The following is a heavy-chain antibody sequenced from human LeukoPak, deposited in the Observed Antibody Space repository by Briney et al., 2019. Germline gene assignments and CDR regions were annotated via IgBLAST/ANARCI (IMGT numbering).Heavy chain of an antibody. CDR2: ISSSSSTI. CDR1: GFTFSSCS. CDR3: ARVYYYDSSGMGAFDI. Sequence: AGGSLRLSCAASGFTFSSCSMNWVRQAPGKGLEWVSYISSSSSTIYYADSVKGRFTISRDNAKNSLYLQMNSLRDEDTAVYYCARVYYYDSSGMGAFDIWGQGTMVTVSS. V-gene: IGHV3-48*02. J-gene: IGHJ3*02. D-gene: IGHD3-22*01.